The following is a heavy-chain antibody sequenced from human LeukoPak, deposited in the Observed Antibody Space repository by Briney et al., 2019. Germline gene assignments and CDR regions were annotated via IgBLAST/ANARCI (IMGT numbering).Heavy chain of an antibody. CDR2: INSDGSWT. CDR3: ARSPSSGRAVFDI. J-gene: IGHJ3*02. Sequence: PGGPLRLSCAASGNYWMHWVRQAPGKGLVWVSHINSDGSWTSYADSVKGRFTISKDNAKNTVYLQMNSLRAEDTAVYYCARSPSSGRAVFDIWGQGTMVTVSS. V-gene: IGHV3-74*01. CDR1: GNYW. D-gene: IGHD5-12*01.